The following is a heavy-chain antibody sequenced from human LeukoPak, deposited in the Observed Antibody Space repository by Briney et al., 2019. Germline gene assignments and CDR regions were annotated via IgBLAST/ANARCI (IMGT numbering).Heavy chain of an antibody. CDR3: ARHKIRRYSYGPGAFDI. CDR2: INHSGST. D-gene: IGHD5-18*01. Sequence: SETLSLTCAVYGGSFSGYYWSWIRQPPGKGLEWIGEINHSGSTNYNPSLKSRVTISVDTSKNQFSLKLSSVTAADTAVYYCARHKIRRYSYGPGAFDIWGQGTMVTVS. V-gene: IGHV4-34*01. J-gene: IGHJ3*02. CDR1: GGSFSGYY.